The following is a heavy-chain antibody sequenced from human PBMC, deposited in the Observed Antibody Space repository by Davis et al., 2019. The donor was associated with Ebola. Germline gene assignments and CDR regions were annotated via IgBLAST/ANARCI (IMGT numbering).Heavy chain of an antibody. CDR2: TYYRSKWYN. V-gene: IGHV6-1*01. CDR1: GDSVSSNSAA. D-gene: IGHD2-2*01. CDR3: ARGDAYCSSTSCFNWFDP. J-gene: IGHJ5*02. Sequence: SQTLSLTCAISGDSVSSNSAAWNWIRQSPSRGLEWLGRTYYRSKWYNDYAVSVKSRITINPDTSKNQFSLQLNSVTPEDTAVYYCARGDAYCSSTSCFNWFDPWGQGTLVTVSS.